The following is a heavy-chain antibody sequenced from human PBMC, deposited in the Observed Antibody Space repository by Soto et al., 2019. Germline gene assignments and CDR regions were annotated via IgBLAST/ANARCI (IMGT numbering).Heavy chain of an antibody. CDR1: GFTFNYYG. D-gene: IGHD1-1*01. CDR2: VSYRGTNK. J-gene: IGHJ3*02. Sequence: VLLVESGGAVVQPGRSLRLSCAASGFTFNYYGMHWVRQAPGKGLEWVAFVSYRGTNKYYADSVKGRFTISRDDSKNTLYLQMNSLRAEDTAVYFCAKDGWMSTIRGDAFNIWGQGTGVTVSS. V-gene: IGHV3-30*18. CDR3: AKDGWMSTIRGDAFNI.